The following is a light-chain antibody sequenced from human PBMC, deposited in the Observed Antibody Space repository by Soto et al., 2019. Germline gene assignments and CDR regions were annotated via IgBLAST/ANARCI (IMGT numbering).Light chain of an antibody. CDR1: SSDVGGYNY. Sequence: QSALTQPASVSGFPGQSIAISCTGTSSDVGGYNYVSWYQQHPGKAPKLMIYDVSSRPSGVSNRFSGSKSGNTASLTISGLQAGDEADYYCSSYTSSTTEVFGTGTKVTVL. CDR3: SSYTSSTTEV. J-gene: IGLJ1*01. CDR2: DVS. V-gene: IGLV2-14*03.